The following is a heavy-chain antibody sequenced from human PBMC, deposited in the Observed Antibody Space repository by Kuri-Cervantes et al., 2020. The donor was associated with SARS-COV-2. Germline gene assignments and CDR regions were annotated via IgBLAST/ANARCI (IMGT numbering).Heavy chain of an antibody. D-gene: IGHD4-17*01. CDR1: GYTFTSYD. CDR2: IIPIFGTA. CDR3: ARGYGDQPYEYDAFDI. Sequence: SVKVSCKASGYTFTSYDINWVRQAPGQGLEWMGGIIPIFGTANYAQKFQGRVTITTDESTSTAYMELSSLRSEDTAVYYCARGYGDQPYEYDAFDIWGQGTMVTVSS. J-gene: IGHJ3*02. V-gene: IGHV1-69*05.